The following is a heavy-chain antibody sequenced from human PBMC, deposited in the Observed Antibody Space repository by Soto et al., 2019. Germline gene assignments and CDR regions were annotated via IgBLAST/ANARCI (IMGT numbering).Heavy chain of an antibody. J-gene: IGHJ6*03. D-gene: IGHD6-13*01. CDR3: ARVHSSSWTYYYYMDV. Sequence: SETLSLTCAVYGGSFSGYYWSWIRQPPGKGLEWIGEINHSGSTNYNPSLKSRVTISVDTSKNQFSLKLSSVTAADTAVYYCARVHSSSWTYYYYMDVWGKGTTVTVS. CDR2: INHSGST. V-gene: IGHV4-34*01. CDR1: GGSFSGYY.